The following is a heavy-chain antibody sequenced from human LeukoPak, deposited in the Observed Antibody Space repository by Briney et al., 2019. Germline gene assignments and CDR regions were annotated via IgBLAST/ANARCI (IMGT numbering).Heavy chain of an antibody. CDR1: GFTFTDHY. D-gene: IGHD3-10*01. CDR2: ISPNSETK. J-gene: IGHJ6*02. Sequence: PGGSLRLSCTASGFTFTDHYMNWIRQAPGKGLEWISYISPNSETKYYADSVKGRFTISRDNAKNSLYLQVNSLRAEDTAVYYCARDIGFTVVRGAMLYYYAMDVWGQGTTDTISS. CDR3: ARDIGFTVVRGAMLYYYAMDV. V-gene: IGHV3-11*01.